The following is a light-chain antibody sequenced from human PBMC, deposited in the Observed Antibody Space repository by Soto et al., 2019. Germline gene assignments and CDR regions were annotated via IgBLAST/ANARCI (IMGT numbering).Light chain of an antibody. CDR3: QKYDSVPFT. J-gene: IGKJ3*01. Sequence: DIQMTQSPSSLSASIGDRVTITCRASQGISNYLAWYQQKPGKVLNLLIYAASTLQSGVPSRFSGSGSGTDFILTISSLQPEDVATYYCQKYDSVPFTFGPGTKVDIK. CDR1: QGISNY. V-gene: IGKV1-27*01. CDR2: AAS.